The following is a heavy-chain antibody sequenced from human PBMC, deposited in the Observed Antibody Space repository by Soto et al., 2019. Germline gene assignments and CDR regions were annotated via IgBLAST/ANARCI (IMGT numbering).Heavy chain of an antibody. CDR2: IYYSGST. D-gene: IGHD6-19*01. CDR1: GASISGTY. Sequence: SETLSLTCTVSGASISGTYWSWIRQPPGKGLEWIGYIYYSGSTIYNPSLKGRVTMSVDTSKNQFSLELSSVTAADTAMYYCARLQDTSGWNFFDFWGQGALVTVSS. CDR3: ARLQDTSGWNFFDF. J-gene: IGHJ4*02. V-gene: IGHV4-59*08.